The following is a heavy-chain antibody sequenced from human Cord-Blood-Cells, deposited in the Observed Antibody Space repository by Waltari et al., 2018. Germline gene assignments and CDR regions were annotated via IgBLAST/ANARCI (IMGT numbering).Heavy chain of an antibody. CDR2: IKQDGSEK. D-gene: IGHD6-6*01. Sequence: EVQLVESGGGLVQPGGSLRLSCAASGFPFSSSWMSWVRQAPGKGLEWVANIKQDGSEKYYVDSVKGRFTISRDNAKNSLYLQMNSLRAEDTAVYYCARNTGQLVHYWGQGTLVTVSS. J-gene: IGHJ4*02. CDR1: GFPFSSSW. CDR3: ARNTGQLVHY. V-gene: IGHV3-7*01.